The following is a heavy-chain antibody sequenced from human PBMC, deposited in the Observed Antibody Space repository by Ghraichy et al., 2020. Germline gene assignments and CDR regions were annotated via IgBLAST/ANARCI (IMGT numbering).Heavy chain of an antibody. J-gene: IGHJ5*02. CDR3: ARVGGTRGADNWFDP. CDR1: GGSISSSNW. CDR2: IYHSGST. Sequence: GALRLSCAVSGGSISSSNWWSWVRQPPGKGLEWIGEIYHSGSTNYNPSLKSRVTISVDKSKNQFSLKLSSVTAADTAVYYCARVGGTRGADNWFDPWGQGTLVTVS. V-gene: IGHV4-4*02. D-gene: IGHD1-1*01.